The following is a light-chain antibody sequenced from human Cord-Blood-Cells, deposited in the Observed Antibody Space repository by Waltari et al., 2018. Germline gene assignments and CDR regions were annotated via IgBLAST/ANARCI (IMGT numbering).Light chain of an antibody. Sequence: IQMTHSPASLSPSVGDRVTATGRASQGFSNYLAWYQQRPGKVPKLLIYAASTLQSGVPSRFSGSGSGTDFTLTISSLQPEDVATYYCQKYNSAPHTFGGGTKVEIK. CDR2: AAS. J-gene: IGKJ4*01. CDR1: QGFSNY. V-gene: IGKV1-27*01. CDR3: QKYNSAPHT.